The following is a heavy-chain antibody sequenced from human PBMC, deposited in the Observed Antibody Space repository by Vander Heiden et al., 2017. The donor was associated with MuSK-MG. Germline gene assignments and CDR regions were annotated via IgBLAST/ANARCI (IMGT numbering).Heavy chain of an antibody. CDR2: INHSGST. CDR1: GGSFSGYY. V-gene: IGHV4-34*01. CDR3: ATYRTERGYPNYFDY. J-gene: IGHJ4*02. Sequence: QVQLQQWGAGLLKPSETLSLTCTVHGGSFSGYYWSWIRQPPGKGLEWIGEINHSGSTNYSPSLKSRVTISVDTSKNQFSLRLSSVTAADTAVYYCATYRTERGYPNYFDYWGQGTLVTVSS. D-gene: IGHD5-12*01.